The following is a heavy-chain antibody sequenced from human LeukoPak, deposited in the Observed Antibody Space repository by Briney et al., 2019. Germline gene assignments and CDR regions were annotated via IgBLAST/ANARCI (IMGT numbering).Heavy chain of an antibody. D-gene: IGHD2-2*01. V-gene: IGHV1-46*01. Sequence: ASVKVSCKASGYTFTSYHMHWVRQAPGQGLEWMGIIKSGDDGTIYAQKFQGRVAMTRDTSTSTVYMELSGLTPEDTAAYFCAREVPSAFWFDPWGQGTLVTVSS. CDR3: AREVPSAFWFDP. CDR2: IKSGDDGT. J-gene: IGHJ5*02. CDR1: GYTFTSYH.